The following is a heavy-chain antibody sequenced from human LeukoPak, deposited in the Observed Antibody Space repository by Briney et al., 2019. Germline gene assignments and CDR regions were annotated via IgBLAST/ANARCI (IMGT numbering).Heavy chain of an antibody. CDR1: GYTFTSYY. V-gene: IGHV1-46*01. D-gene: IGHD3-3*01. CDR3: ARDMGLTYYDFWSGYNWFDP. CDR2: INPSGGST. J-gene: IGHJ5*02. Sequence: GASVKVSCKASGYTFTSYYTHWVRQAPGQGLEWMGIINPSGGSTSYAQKFQGRVTMTRDTSTSTVYMELSSLRSEDTAVYYCARDMGLTYYDFWSGYNWFDPWGQGTLVTVSS.